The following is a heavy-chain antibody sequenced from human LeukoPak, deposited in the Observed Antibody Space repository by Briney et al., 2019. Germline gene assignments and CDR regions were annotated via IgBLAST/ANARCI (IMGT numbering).Heavy chain of an antibody. CDR2: IDPNSGGT. CDR1: GYTFTGYY. CDR3: ARAPGPYTTSRFDY. J-gene: IGHJ4*02. Sequence: ASVRVSCKTSGYTFTGYYLHWVRQAPGQGPEWMGRIDPNSGGTNYAQKFQGRVTVTRDTSTSTVHMELSGLRSDDTAVYYCARAPGPYTTSRFDYWGQGTLVTVSS. D-gene: IGHD2-2*02. V-gene: IGHV1-2*02.